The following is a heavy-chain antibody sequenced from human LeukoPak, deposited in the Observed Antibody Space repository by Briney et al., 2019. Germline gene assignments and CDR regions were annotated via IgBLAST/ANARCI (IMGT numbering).Heavy chain of an antibody. J-gene: IGHJ6*04. CDR2: INAGSGNT. D-gene: IGHD3-10*01. CDR3: ARDSLGLLWFGESLYGMDV. V-gene: IGHV1-3*01. Sequence: ASVNVSCKASGYTFTSYAMHWVRQAPGQRLEWMGWINAGSGNTKYSQKFQGRVTITRDTSASTAYMELSSLRSEDTAVYYCARDSLGLLWFGESLYGMDVWGKGTTVTVSS. CDR1: GYTFTSYA.